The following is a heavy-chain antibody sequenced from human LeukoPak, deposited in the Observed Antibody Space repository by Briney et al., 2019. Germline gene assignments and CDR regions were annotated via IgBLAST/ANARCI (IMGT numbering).Heavy chain of an antibody. CDR3: AREGQLWRHFDY. J-gene: IGHJ4*02. CDR2: ISSSGSTI. V-gene: IGHV3-48*03. CDR1: GFTFSSYE. D-gene: IGHD5-18*01. Sequence: PGGSLRLSCAASGFTFSSYEMNWVRQAPGKGLEWVSYISSSGSTIYYADSVKGRFTISRGNAKNSLYLQMNSLRAEDTAVYYCAREGQLWRHFDYWGQGTLVTVSS.